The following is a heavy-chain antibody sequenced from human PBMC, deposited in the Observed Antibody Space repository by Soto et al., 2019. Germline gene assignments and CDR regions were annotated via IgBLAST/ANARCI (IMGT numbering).Heavy chain of an antibody. CDR1: GFTFSSYA. J-gene: IGHJ3*02. CDR3: ARDWDLPLFAFDI. D-gene: IGHD1-26*01. CDR2: ISYDGSNK. V-gene: IGHV3-30-3*01. Sequence: GGSLRLSCAASGFTFSSYAMHWVRQAPGKGLEGVAVISYDGSNKYYADSVKGRFTISRDNSKNTLYLQMNSLRVEDTAVFYCARDWDLPLFAFDIWGQGTMVTVSS.